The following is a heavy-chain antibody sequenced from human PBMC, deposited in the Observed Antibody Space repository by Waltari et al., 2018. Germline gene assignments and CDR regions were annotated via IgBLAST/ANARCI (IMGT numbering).Heavy chain of an antibody. CDR3: TRVGVDMYYGMDG. CDR1: GYSFTSYW. J-gene: IGHJ6*02. V-gene: IGHV5-51*01. CDR2: IYPGDAGT. D-gene: IGHD5-12*01. Sequence: EVQLVQSGAEVKKPGESLKISCKGSGYSFTSYWIGWVSQMPGKGLEWMGIIYPGDAGTRYSPSFQGQVTISRDNAKNTLYLQMNSLRAEDTAVYYCTRVGVDMYYGMDGWGQGTTVAVSS.